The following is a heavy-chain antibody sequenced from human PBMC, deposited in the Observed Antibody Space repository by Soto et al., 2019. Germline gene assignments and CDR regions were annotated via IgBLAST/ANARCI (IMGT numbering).Heavy chain of an antibody. V-gene: IGHV3-9*01. D-gene: IGHD6-6*01. CDR1: GFRFEDYA. Sequence: GGSLRLSCAASGFRFEDYAMHWVRQAPGKGLEWVSGISWNSGSIGYADSVKGRFTISRDNAKNPLYLQMNSLRPEDTALYYCAKAYSGSGGPFDYWGQGILVTVSS. J-gene: IGHJ4*02. CDR3: AKAYSGSGGPFDY. CDR2: ISWNSGSI.